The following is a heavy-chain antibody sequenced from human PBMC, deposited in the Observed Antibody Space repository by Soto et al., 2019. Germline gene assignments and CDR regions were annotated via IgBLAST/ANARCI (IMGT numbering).Heavy chain of an antibody. CDR3: ARHRRSGYSYGYVPFDY. Sequence: QLQLQESGPGLVKPSETLSLTCTVSGGSISSSSYYWGWIRQPPGKGLEWIGSIYYSGSTYYNPSLKSRVTISVDTSKNQFSLKLSSVTAADTAVYYRARHRRSGYSYGYVPFDYWGQGTLVTVSS. CDR2: IYYSGST. V-gene: IGHV4-39*01. J-gene: IGHJ4*02. D-gene: IGHD5-18*01. CDR1: GGSISSSSYY.